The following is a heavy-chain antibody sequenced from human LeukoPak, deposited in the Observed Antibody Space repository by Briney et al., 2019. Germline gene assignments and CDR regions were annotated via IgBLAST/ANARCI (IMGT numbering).Heavy chain of an antibody. CDR2: INHSGST. J-gene: IGHJ4*02. CDR3: ARGRTRYSSGCIGY. D-gene: IGHD6-19*01. V-gene: IGHV4-34*01. CDR1: GGSFSGYY. Sequence: SETLSLTCAVYGGSFSGYYWSWIRQPPGKGLEWIGEINHSGSTNYNPSLKSRVTISVDTSKNQFSLKLSSVTAADTAVYYCARGRTRYSSGCIGYWGQGTLVTVSP.